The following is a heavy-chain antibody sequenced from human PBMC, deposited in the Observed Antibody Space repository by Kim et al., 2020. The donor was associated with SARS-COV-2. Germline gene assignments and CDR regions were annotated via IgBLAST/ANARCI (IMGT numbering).Heavy chain of an antibody. V-gene: IGHV6-1*01. Sequence: YAESVKSRITINTDTSKNQFSLQLNSATPEDTAVYYCARVWLGTSDAFDVWGQGRTVTVSS. D-gene: IGHD3-10*01. CDR3: ARVWLGTSDAFDV. J-gene: IGHJ3*01.